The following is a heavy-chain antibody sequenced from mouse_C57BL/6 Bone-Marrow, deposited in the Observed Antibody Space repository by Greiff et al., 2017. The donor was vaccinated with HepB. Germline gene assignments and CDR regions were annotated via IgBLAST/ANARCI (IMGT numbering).Heavy chain of an antibody. Sequence: VQVVESGAELARPGASVKLSCTASGYTFTSYGISWVKQSPGQGLEWIGEIYPRSGNTYYNEKFKGKATLTADKSSSTAYMELRSLTSEDPAVYFWASHYYGSSTFAMDYWGQGTSVTVSS. D-gene: IGHD1-1*01. J-gene: IGHJ4*01. CDR3: ASHYYGSSTFAMDY. CDR1: GYTFTSYG. CDR2: IYPRSGNT. V-gene: IGHV1-81*01.